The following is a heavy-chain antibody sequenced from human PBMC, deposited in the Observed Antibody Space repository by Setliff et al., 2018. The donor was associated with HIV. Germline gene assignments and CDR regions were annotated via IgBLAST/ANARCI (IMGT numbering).Heavy chain of an antibody. D-gene: IGHD3-10*01. Sequence: PSETLSLTCTVSGGSINNYYWSWIRQPPGKGLEWIGYIYPNGSPDYPSENIVYNPSFRSRVTLSLDTSKNQFSLKLTSVTAADAAVYYCTGDYNSGSYRFDYRGQGTPVTVSS. J-gene: IGHJ4*02. CDR2: IYPNGSP. V-gene: IGHV4-4*08. CDR1: GGSINNYY. CDR3: TGDYNSGSYRFDY.